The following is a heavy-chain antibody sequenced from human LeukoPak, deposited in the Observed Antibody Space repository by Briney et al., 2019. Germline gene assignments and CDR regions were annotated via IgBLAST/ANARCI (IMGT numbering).Heavy chain of an antibody. J-gene: IGHJ4*02. D-gene: IGHD6-13*01. CDR1: GSTISSFW. Sequence: GGSLRLSCAVSGSTISSFWMSWVRQAPGKGLEWVATIKQDASETHYVDSVKGRFTISRDNAKNSLCLHMDSLRAEDTAVYYCTRGWSPILWGQGTLVTVSS. CDR3: TRGWSPIL. V-gene: IGHV3-7*01. CDR2: IKQDASET.